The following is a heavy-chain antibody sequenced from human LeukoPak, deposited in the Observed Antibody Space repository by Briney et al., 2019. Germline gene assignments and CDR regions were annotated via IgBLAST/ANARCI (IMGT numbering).Heavy chain of an antibody. CDR2: INHSGST. Sequence: SETLSRTCAVYGGSFSGYYWSWIRQPPGKGLEWIGEINHSGSTNYNPSLKSRVTISVDTSKNQFSLKLSSVTAADTAVYYCARHYCSGGSCLLYYYYGMDVWGQGTTVTVSS. V-gene: IGHV4-34*01. D-gene: IGHD2-15*01. CDR3: ARHYCSGGSCLLYYYYGMDV. J-gene: IGHJ6*02. CDR1: GGSFSGYY.